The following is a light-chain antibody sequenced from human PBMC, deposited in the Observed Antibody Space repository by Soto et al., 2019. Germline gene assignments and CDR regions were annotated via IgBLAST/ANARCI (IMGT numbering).Light chain of an antibody. J-gene: IGKJ1*01. CDR3: LQHNSYPRT. CDR1: QSIRHY. Sequence: DIQMTQSPPTLSASVGDRVTITCRASQSIRHYLAWYQQMPGKAPKLLIYGASTLQSGVPSRFSGSGSGTEFTLTISSLQPEDFATYFCLQHNSYPRTFGQGTKVDIK. V-gene: IGKV1-17*01. CDR2: GAS.